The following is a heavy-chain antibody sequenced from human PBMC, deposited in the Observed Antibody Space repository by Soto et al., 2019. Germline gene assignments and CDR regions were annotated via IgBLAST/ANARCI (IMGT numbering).Heavy chain of an antibody. V-gene: IGHV4-59*01. D-gene: IGHD3-22*01. CDR2: MCHSGST. J-gene: IGHJ6*02. CDR1: GASITSSC. Sequence: QVSLQESGPGLVKPSETLSLSCTVSGASITSSCWTWIRQPPGKGLEWSGYMCHSGSTKYNPSLTSPVTISLDTSNHQVTLNVASVAAAGTAVYYCARVGASGYYYGTDVWGQGTTVKISS. CDR3: ARVGASGYYYGTDV.